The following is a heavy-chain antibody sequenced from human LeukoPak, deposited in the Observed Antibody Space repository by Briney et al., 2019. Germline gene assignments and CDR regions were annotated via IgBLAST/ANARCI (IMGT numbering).Heavy chain of an antibody. Sequence: PGGSLRLSCAASGFTFSSYSMNWVRQAPGKGLEWVSSISSSSSYIYYADSVKGRFTISRDNAKNSLYLQMNSLRAEDTAVYYCASSGYSYGWRLVYWGQGTLVTVSS. D-gene: IGHD5-18*01. J-gene: IGHJ4*02. CDR3: ASSGYSYGWRLVY. CDR2: ISSSSSYI. V-gene: IGHV3-21*01. CDR1: GFTFSSYS.